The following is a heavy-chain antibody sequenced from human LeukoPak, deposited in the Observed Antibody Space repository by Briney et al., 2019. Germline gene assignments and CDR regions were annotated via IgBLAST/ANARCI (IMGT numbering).Heavy chain of an antibody. CDR1: GFTFSSYA. J-gene: IGHJ4*02. Sequence: PGGSLRLSCAASGFTFSSYAMSWVRQAPGKGLERVSAISGSGGSTYYADSVKGRFTISRDNSKNTLYLQMNSLRAEDTAVYYCAKDRITMVRGGPYFDYWGQGTLVTVSS. CDR3: AKDRITMVRGGPYFDY. V-gene: IGHV3-23*01. D-gene: IGHD3-10*01. CDR2: ISGSGGST.